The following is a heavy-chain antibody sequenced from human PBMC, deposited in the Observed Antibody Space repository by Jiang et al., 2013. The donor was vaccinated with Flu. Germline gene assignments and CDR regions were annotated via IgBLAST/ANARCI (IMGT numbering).Heavy chain of an antibody. V-gene: IGHV2-70*11. CDR1: GFSLSTSGMC. Sequence: KPTQTLTLTCTFSGFSLSTSGMCVTWIRQPPGKALEWLARIDWGDDKYYSTSLKTRLTISKDTSKNQVVLTMTDMDPVDTATYYCARITYYDGSGYYLSYFDLWGRGTLVTVSS. CDR3: ARITYYDGSGYYLSYFDL. D-gene: IGHD3-22*01. CDR2: IDWGDDK. J-gene: IGHJ2*01.